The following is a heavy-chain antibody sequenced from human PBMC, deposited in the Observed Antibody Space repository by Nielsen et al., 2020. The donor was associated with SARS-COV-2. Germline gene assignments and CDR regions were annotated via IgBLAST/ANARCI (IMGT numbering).Heavy chain of an antibody. CDR1: GFTFSSYG. CDR2: ISYDGSNK. V-gene: IGHV3-30*03. D-gene: IGHD6-13*01. J-gene: IGHJ4*02. CDR3: ARDEVAAAVTLDY. Sequence: GGSLRLSCAASGFTFSSYGMHWVRQAPGKGLEWVAVISYDGSNKYYADSVKGRFTISRDNAKNSLYLQMNSLRAEDTAVYYCARDEVAAAVTLDYWGQGTLVTVSS.